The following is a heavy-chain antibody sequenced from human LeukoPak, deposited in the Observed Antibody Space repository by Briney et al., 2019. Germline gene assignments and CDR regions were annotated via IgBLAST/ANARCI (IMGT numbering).Heavy chain of an antibody. V-gene: IGHV4-38-2*02. CDR3: ARGAGSTILNDTFDM. J-gene: IGHJ3*02. CDR1: GYSLSNGYY. Sequence: SETLSLTCTVSGYSLSNGYYWGWIRQPPGKGLEWIGYMFYTGNTYYNPSLKSRVTISVDTSKNQFSLKLSSVTPAGTAVYYCARGAGSTILNDTFDMWGQGTMVSVSS. CDR2: MFYTGNT. D-gene: IGHD3-9*01.